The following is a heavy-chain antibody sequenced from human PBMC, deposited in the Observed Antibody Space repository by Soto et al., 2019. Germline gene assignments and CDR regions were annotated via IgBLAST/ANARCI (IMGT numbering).Heavy chain of an antibody. CDR1: GGSFSGYY. J-gene: IGHJ5*02. CDR2: INHSGST. CDR3: ARGQERRMVDTTPRGWFDP. Sequence: SETLSLTCAVYGGSFSGYYWSWIRQPPGKGLEWIGEINHSGSTNYNPSLKSRVTISVDTSKNQFSLKLSSVTAADTAVYYCARGQERRMVDTTPRGWFDPWGQGTLVTVSS. D-gene: IGHD2-8*01. V-gene: IGHV4-34*01.